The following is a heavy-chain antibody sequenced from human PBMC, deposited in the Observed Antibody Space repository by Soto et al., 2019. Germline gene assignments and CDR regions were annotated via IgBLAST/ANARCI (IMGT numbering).Heavy chain of an antibody. D-gene: IGHD6-6*01. CDR3: ARSPYSSSMFVFASDY. CDR2: IVPTFGTV. Sequence: QVQLVQSGAEVKKPGSSVKVSCKASGGTLSSYAINWVRQAPGQGLEWMGGIVPTFGTVKYAQKFQGRLTITADESTNTADMELSSLKSEVTAVYYCARSPYSSSMFVFASDYWGQGTLVTVSS. CDR1: GGTLSSYA. V-gene: IGHV1-69*01. J-gene: IGHJ4*02.